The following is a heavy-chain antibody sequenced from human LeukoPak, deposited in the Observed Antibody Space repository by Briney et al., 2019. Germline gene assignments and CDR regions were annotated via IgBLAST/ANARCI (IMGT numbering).Heavy chain of an antibody. D-gene: IGHD4-17*01. Sequence: NSSETLSLTCTVSGGSISSYYWSWIRQPPGKGLEWIGYIYYSGSTNYNPSLKSRVTISVDTSKNQFSLKLSSVTAADTAVYYCARVDGDYAVDYWGQGTLVTVSS. CDR1: GGSISSYY. J-gene: IGHJ4*02. CDR2: IYYSGST. CDR3: ARVDGDYAVDY. V-gene: IGHV4-59*01.